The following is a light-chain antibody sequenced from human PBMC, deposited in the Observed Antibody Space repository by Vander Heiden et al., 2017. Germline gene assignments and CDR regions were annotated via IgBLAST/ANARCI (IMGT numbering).Light chain of an antibody. CDR2: GVS. CDR3: QQYGTLPIT. Sequence: EIVLMQSPGTLSLSPGERATLSCRASQSISSNYLAWYQQKPGQAPRLLIYGVSSRATGIPARFSGSGSGTDFTLTINRLEPEDFAVYCCQQYGTLPITFGQGTRPEIK. V-gene: IGKV3-20*01. CDR1: QSISSNY. J-gene: IGKJ5*01.